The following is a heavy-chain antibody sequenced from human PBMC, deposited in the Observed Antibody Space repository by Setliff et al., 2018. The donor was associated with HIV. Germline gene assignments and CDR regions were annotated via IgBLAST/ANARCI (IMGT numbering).Heavy chain of an antibody. Sequence: AGGSLRLSCGASGFTFSSFAMNWVRHAPGKGLEWVSAVSGSGTATEYADSVKGRFTISRDNSKNALYLEMNNLRAEETAVYYCARDLRSSHGSPNYFDYWGRGALVTVSS. CDR1: GFTFSSFA. CDR3: ARDLRSSHGSPNYFDY. D-gene: IGHD2-15*01. V-gene: IGHV3-23*01. J-gene: IGHJ4*02. CDR2: VSGSGTAT.